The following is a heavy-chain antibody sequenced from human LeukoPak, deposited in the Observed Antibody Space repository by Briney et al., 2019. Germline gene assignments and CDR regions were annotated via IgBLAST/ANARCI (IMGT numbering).Heavy chain of an antibody. CDR1: GGSISSSSYY. D-gene: IGHD3-10*01. CDR2: IYYSGST. CDR3: ARALKYYGSGSYPTQTGRFDP. Sequence: KPSETLSLTCTVSGGSISSSSYYWGWIRQPPGKGLEWIGSIYYSGSTYYNPSLKSRVTISVDTSKNQFSLKLSSVTAADTAVYYCARALKYYGSGSYPTQTGRFDPWGQGTLVTVSS. V-gene: IGHV4-39*07. J-gene: IGHJ5*02.